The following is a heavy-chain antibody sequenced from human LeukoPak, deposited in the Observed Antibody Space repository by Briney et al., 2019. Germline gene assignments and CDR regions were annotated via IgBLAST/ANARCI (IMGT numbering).Heavy chain of an antibody. Sequence: ASETLSLTCTVSGGSISSYYRSWIRQPPGKQLEWIGYIYYSGSTDYNPSLKSRVSLSVDPSKKQFSLKLSSVTAADTAMYYCAAYFGDYGFPHWGQGTLVTVSS. D-gene: IGHD4-17*01. CDR3: AAYFGDYGFPH. CDR1: GGSISSYY. V-gene: IGHV4-59*01. J-gene: IGHJ4*02. CDR2: IYYSGST.